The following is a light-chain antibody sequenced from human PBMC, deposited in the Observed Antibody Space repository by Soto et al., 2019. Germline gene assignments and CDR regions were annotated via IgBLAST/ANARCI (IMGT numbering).Light chain of an antibody. J-gene: IGLJ1*01. CDR2: EVN. CDR1: SSDIGRYNY. CDR3: TSCITANTRCV. V-gene: IGLV2-14*01. Sequence: QSALTQPASVSGSPGQSITISCPGTSSDIGRYNYVSWFQQHPGKVPKLVIFEVNYRPSGVSDRFSGSKSGNTASLTITGLQAEDEADYYCTSCITANTRCVFGSGTKVTV.